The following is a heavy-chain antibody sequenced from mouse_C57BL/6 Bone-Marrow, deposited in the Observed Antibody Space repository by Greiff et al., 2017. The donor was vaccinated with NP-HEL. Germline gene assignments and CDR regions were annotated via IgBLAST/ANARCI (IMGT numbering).Heavy chain of an antibody. CDR3: ARSLITTVVAHWYFDV. D-gene: IGHD1-1*01. V-gene: IGHV1-55*01. Sequence: VQLQQPGAELVKPGASVKMSCKASGYTFTSYWITWVKQRPGQGLEWIGDIYPGSGGTNYNEKFKSKATLTVDTSSSTAYMQLSSLTSEDSAVYYCARSLITTVVAHWYFDVWGTGTTVTVSS. CDR2: IYPGSGGT. J-gene: IGHJ1*03. CDR1: GYTFTSYW.